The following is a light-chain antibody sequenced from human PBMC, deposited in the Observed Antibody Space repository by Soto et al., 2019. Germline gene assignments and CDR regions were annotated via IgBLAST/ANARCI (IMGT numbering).Light chain of an antibody. CDR1: QSILYSSNNKNY. J-gene: IGKJ4*01. V-gene: IGKV4-1*01. CDR3: QQYYSTPLT. CDR2: WAS. Sequence: DIVMTQSPDSLAVSLGERATINYKSSQSILYSSNNKNYLAWHQQKPGQPPKLLIYWASTRESGVPDRFSGSGSGTDFTLTISSLQAEDVAVYYCQQYYSTPLTFGGGTKVEIK.